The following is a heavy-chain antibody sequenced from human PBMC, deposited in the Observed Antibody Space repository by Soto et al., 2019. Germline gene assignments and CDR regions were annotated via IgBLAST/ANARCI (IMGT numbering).Heavy chain of an antibody. CDR1: GFSLNSRGVG. Sequence: QITLRESGPALVKPTQTLTLTCTFSGFSLNSRGVGVGWVRQPPGKALEWLAIVYWDDDKGYRPSLKSRLSIRKDTPKNQVVLTLTNSSPVDTATYYCVHRGPVEETGRGFEFWGQGSLVSVSS. CDR3: VHRGPVEETGRGFEF. J-gene: IGHJ4*02. V-gene: IGHV2-5*02. CDR2: VYWDDDK. D-gene: IGHD3-9*01.